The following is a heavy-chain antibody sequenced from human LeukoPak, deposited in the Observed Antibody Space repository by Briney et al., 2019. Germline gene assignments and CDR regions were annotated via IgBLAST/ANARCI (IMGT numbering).Heavy chain of an antibody. CDR1: GLPIADFA. CDR2: ISGDGVST. Sequence: GGSLRLSCVVSGLPIADFAMHWVRQAPGKGLEWVSLISGDGVSTFYADSVKGRFSISRDNSKNSLSPEMNSLRTEDTAMYYCARESGKFDYWGQGTVVTVSS. V-gene: IGHV3-43*02. CDR3: ARESGKFDY. J-gene: IGHJ4*02.